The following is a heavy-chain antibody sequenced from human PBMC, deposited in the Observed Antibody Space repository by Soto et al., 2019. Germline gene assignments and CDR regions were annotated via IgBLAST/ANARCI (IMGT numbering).Heavy chain of an antibody. Sequence: QVQLVQSGAEVKKPGSSVKVSCKASGGTFSRNTFSWVRQAPGQGLEWMGGIIPIFATPNYAQKFQGRVSITADESTSTVYMDLSSLRSDDTAVYYCARQFDNDSSDYYYAYWGQGTLVTVSS. V-gene: IGHV1-69*01. D-gene: IGHD3-22*01. CDR3: ARQFDNDSSDYYYAY. CDR2: IIPIFATP. J-gene: IGHJ4*02. CDR1: GGTFSRNT.